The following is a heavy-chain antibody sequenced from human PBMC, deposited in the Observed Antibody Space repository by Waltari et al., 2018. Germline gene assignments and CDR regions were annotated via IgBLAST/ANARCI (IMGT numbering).Heavy chain of an antibody. CDR3: AREGPQLSDYMDV. CDR2: INKDGSSI. D-gene: IGHD2-15*01. Sequence: EVQLVESGGRLVRPGGSRRRSCAVCGFAFSKSWMHWVRQAPGKGLVWVSRINKDGSSISYADSVEGRFTISRDNAKKTLYLQMNSLRAEDTGVYYCAREGPQLSDYMDVWGKGTTVNVSS. CDR1: GFAFSKSW. V-gene: IGHV3-74*01. J-gene: IGHJ6*03.